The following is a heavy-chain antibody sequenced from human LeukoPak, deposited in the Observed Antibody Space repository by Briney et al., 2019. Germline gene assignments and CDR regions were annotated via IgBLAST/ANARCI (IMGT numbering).Heavy chain of an antibody. V-gene: IGHV3-21*01. CDR3: ARQRGDYEILTEPYNWFDP. Sequence: GGSLRLSCAASGFTFSSYSMNWVRQAPGKGLEWVSSISSSSSYIYYADSVKGRFTISRDNAKNSLYLQMNSLRAEDTAVYYCARQRGDYEILTEPYNWFDPWGQGTLVTVSS. J-gene: IGHJ5*02. D-gene: IGHD3-9*01. CDR1: GFTFSSYS. CDR2: ISSSSSYI.